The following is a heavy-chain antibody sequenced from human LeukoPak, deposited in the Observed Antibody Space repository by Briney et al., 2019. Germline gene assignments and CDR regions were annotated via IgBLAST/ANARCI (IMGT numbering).Heavy chain of an antibody. CDR3: ARVVTYYNWLDP. CDR1: GFTFDDYA. CDR2: ISWNSGSI. D-gene: IGHD5-18*01. J-gene: IGHJ5*02. V-gene: IGHV3-9*01. Sequence: GGSLRLSCAASGFTFDDYAMHWVRQAPGKGLEWVSGISWNSGSIGYADSVKGRFTISRDNAKNSLYLQMNSLRAEDTALYYCARVVTYYNWLDPWGQGTLVTVSS.